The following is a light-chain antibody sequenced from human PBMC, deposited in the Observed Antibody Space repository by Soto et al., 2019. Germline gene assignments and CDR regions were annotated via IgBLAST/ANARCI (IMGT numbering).Light chain of an antibody. J-gene: IGKJ4*01. Sequence: DIVLTQSPLSLPVTPGEAASISCRSSQSLLHSNGYNSLDWYLQKPGQSPQLLIYLGSNRASGVPDRFRCSGTGTDFTLKISRVEAEDVGMYYCMQGLQTPLSCGGGTMVEIK. V-gene: IGKV2-28*01. CDR2: LGS. CDR1: QSLLHSNGYNS. CDR3: MQGLQTPLS.